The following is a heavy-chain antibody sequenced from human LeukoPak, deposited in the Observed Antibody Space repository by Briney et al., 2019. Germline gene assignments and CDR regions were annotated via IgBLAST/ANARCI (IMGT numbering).Heavy chain of an antibody. CDR3: ARHPRTVVTTFDY. D-gene: IGHD4-23*01. Sequence: PSETLSLTCTVSGGSISSYYWSWIRQPPGKGLEWIGYIYYSGSTYYNPSLKSRVTISVDTSKNQFSLKLSSVTAADTAVYYCARHPRTVVTTFDYWGQGTLVTVSS. V-gene: IGHV4-59*08. J-gene: IGHJ4*02. CDR2: IYYSGST. CDR1: GGSISSYY.